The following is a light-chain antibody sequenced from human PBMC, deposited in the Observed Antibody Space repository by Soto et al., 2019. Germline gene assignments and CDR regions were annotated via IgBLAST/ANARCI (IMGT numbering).Light chain of an antibody. Sequence: QSALTQPPSASGSPGQSVTISCTGTNSDVGGYNYVSWYQQYPGKAPKLIIYEVNERPSGVPDRFSGSKSGKTASLTVSGLQTVDEADYYCSSYAGSNWYVFGTGTKLTVL. J-gene: IGLJ1*01. CDR3: SSYAGSNWYV. CDR1: NSDVGGYNY. V-gene: IGLV2-8*01. CDR2: EVN.